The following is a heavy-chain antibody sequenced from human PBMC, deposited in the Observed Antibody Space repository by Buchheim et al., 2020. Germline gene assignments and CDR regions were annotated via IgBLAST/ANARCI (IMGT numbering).Heavy chain of an antibody. CDR2: IWYDGSNK. V-gene: IGHV3-33*01. D-gene: IGHD6-13*01. CDR1: GFTFSSYG. Sequence: QVQLVESGGGVVQPGRSLRLSCAASGFTFSSYGMHWVRQAPGKGLEWVAVIWYDGSNKYYADSVKGRFTISRDNSKNTLYLQMNSLRSKDTAVYYCARGFRAWQQLVNSHFDYWGQGTL. CDR3: ARGFRAWQQLVNSHFDY. J-gene: IGHJ4*02.